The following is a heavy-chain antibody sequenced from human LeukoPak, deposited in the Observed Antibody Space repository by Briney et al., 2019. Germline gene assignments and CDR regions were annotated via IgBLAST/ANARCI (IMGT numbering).Heavy chain of an antibody. CDR1: GFSFSSAW. Sequence: GRSLRLSCAGSGFSFSSAWMNWVRQAPGKGLEWVGLIKSNTNGGTTAYAAPVKGRFTISRDDSKNTLYLQMDSLKTEDTGVYYCTTEYWGSNYWGQGTLVTVSS. D-gene: IGHD7-27*01. CDR3: TTEYWGSNY. V-gene: IGHV3-15*07. J-gene: IGHJ4*02. CDR2: IKSNTNGGTT.